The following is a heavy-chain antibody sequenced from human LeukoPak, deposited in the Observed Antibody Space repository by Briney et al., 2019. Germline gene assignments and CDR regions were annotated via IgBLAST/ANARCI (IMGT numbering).Heavy chain of an antibody. D-gene: IGHD3-3*01. Sequence: PGGSLRLSCAASGFTFSSYAMSWVRQAPGKGLEWVSAISGSGGSTYYADSVKGRFTISRDNSKNTLYLQMNSLRAEDTALYYCAKDMNDFWGYYYFDYWGQGTLVTVSS. CDR2: ISGSGGST. CDR3: AKDMNDFWGYYYFDY. V-gene: IGHV3-23*01. J-gene: IGHJ4*02. CDR1: GFTFSSYA.